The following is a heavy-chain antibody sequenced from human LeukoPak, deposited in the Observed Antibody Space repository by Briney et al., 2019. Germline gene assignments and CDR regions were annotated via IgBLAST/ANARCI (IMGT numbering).Heavy chain of an antibody. CDR1: GFXFSDYY. CDR2: ISSSSSYT. Sequence: PGGSLRLSCAASGFXFSDYYISWIRQAPGKGQEWVSYISSSSSYTKYGDSVKGRFTISRDNAKNSLYLQVNSLRAEDTAVYYCARGTGTTAYFDYWGQGTLVTVSS. J-gene: IGHJ4*02. D-gene: IGHD1-1*01. V-gene: IGHV3-11*06. CDR3: ARGTGTTAYFDY.